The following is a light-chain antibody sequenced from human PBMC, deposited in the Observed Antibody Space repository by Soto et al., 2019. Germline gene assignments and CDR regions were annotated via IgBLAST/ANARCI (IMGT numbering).Light chain of an antibody. J-gene: IGLJ1*01. CDR3: CSYASGSIYV. Sequence: QSALTQPASVSGSPGQSITISCTGTSSDFGAFNYVSWYLQYPGKAPKLMIYEVGNRPSGVSNRFSGSKSGNTASLTISGLQAEDEADYYCCSYASGSIYVFGTGTKLTVL. CDR1: SSDFGAFNY. CDR2: EVG. V-gene: IGLV2-14*01.